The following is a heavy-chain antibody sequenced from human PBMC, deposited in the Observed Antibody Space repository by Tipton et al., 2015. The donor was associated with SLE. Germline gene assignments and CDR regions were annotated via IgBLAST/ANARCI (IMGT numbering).Heavy chain of an antibody. CDR2: INPSGGST. D-gene: IGHD1-1*01. J-gene: IGHJ6*03. CDR3: ARDGGTGTAQDYMDV. V-gene: IGHV1-46*01. Sequence: QSGAEVKKPGASVKVSCKASGYTFTSYYMHWVRQAPGQGLEWMGIINPSGGSTSYAQKFQGRVTMTRDTSTSTVYMELSSLRSEDTAVYYCARDGGTGTAQDYMDVWGKGTTVTVSS. CDR1: GYTFTSYY.